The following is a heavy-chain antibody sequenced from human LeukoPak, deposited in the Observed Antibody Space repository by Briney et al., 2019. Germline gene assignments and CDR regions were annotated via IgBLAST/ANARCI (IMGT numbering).Heavy chain of an antibody. Sequence: EAAVKVSCKASRYTFTSYGISWVRQAPGQGLEWMGLISAYNGSTNYAQKLQGRVTMTTDTSTSTAYMELRSLRSDDTAVYYCARDAIRGSYYFDYWGQGTLVTVSS. D-gene: IGHD1-26*01. CDR2: ISAYNGST. CDR3: ARDAIRGSYYFDY. V-gene: IGHV1-18*01. J-gene: IGHJ4*02. CDR1: RYTFTSYG.